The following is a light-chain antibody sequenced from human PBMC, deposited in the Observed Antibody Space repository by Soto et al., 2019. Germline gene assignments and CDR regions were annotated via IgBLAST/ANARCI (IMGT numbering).Light chain of an antibody. CDR1: QAITSW. J-gene: IGKJ1*01. Sequence: DIQMSQSPSTLSASVGDRVTITCRASQAITSWLAWYQQKPGSAPRLLIYQAFNLERGVPSRFSGSGFGSEFTLTISGLHPDDFATYYCQQYYRYPWAFGQGTRVEIE. CDR3: QQYYRYPWA. V-gene: IGKV1-5*03. CDR2: QAF.